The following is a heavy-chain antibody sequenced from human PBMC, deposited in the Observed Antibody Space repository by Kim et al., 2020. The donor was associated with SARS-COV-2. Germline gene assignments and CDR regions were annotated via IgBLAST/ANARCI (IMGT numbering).Heavy chain of an antibody. CDR2: IYYSGST. J-gene: IGHJ6*02. CDR1: GGSISSYY. CDR3: ARDGVHYYYGMDV. D-gene: IGHD2-8*01. V-gene: IGHV4-59*13. Sequence: SETLSLTCTVSGGSISSYYWSWIRQPPGKGLEWIGYIYYSGSTNYNPSLKSRVTISVDTSKNQFSLKLSSVTAADTAVYYCARDGVHYYYGMDVWGQGTTVTVSS.